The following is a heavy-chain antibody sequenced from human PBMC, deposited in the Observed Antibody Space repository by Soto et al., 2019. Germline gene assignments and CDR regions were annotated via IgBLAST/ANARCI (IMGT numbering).Heavy chain of an antibody. CDR2: IIPIFGTA. CDR3: PRDIAAAGTFDY. CDR1: GGTFSSYA. Sequence: QVELVQSGAEVKKPGSSVKVSCKASGGTFSSYAISWVRQAPGQGLECMGGIIPIFGTANYAQKFQSRVTITADESTSTAYMELSSLKSEYTAVYYCPRDIAAAGTFDYWGQGTLVTVSS. D-gene: IGHD6-13*01. V-gene: IGHV1-69*01. J-gene: IGHJ4*02.